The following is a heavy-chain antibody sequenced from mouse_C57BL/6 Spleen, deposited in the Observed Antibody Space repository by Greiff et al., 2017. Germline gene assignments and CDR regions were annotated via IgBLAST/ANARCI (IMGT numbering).Heavy chain of an antibody. CDR3: VRDFGSSPSYAMDY. D-gene: IGHD1-1*01. V-gene: IGHV10-3*01. Sequence: EVQLVESGGGLVQPKGSLKLSCAASGFTFNTYAMHWVRQAPGKGLEWVARIRSKSSNYATYYADSVKDRFTISRDASQSMLYLQMNNLKTEDTAMYYCVRDFGSSPSYAMDYWGQGTSVTVSS. CDR1: GFTFNTYA. CDR2: IRSKSSNYAT. J-gene: IGHJ4*01.